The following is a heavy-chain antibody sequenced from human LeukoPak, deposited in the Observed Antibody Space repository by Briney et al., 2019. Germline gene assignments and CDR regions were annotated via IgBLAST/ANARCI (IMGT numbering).Heavy chain of an antibody. CDR1: GSTFSSYS. CDR3: AREIDTAMVSDY. CDR2: ISSSSSYI. Sequence: PGGSLRLSCAASGSTFSSYSMNWVRQAPEKGLEWVSSISSSSSYIYYADSVKGRFTISRDNAKNSLYLQMNSLRAEDTAVYYCAREIDTAMVSDYWGQGTLVTVSS. V-gene: IGHV3-21*01. J-gene: IGHJ4*02. D-gene: IGHD5-18*01.